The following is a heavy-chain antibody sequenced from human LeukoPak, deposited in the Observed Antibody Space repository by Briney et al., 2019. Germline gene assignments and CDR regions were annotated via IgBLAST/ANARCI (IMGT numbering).Heavy chain of an antibody. CDR3: ARGYDSSGYLYAFDI. D-gene: IGHD3-22*01. CDR2: INPNSGGT. CDR1: GYTFTDYY. Sequence: ASVTVSYKASGYTFTDYYMHWVRQAPGQGLEGMGWINPNSGGTNYAQKFQGRVTMTRDTSISPAYMELSRLRSDDTAVYYCARGYDSSGYLYAFDIWGQGTMVTVSS. J-gene: IGHJ3*02. V-gene: IGHV1-2*02.